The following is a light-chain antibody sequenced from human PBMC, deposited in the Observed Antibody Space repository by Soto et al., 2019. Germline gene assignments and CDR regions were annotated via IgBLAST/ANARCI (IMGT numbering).Light chain of an antibody. CDR3: QQYGSSPRYT. CDR2: GAS. J-gene: IGKJ2*01. Sequence: EIVLTQSPGTLSLSPGERATLSCRASQSVSSSSLACYQQKPGQAPRLLIYGASSRATGIPDRFSGSGSGTDFTLTISRLEPEDFAVYYCQQYGSSPRYTFGQGTKLEIK. V-gene: IGKV3-20*01. CDR1: QSVSSSS.